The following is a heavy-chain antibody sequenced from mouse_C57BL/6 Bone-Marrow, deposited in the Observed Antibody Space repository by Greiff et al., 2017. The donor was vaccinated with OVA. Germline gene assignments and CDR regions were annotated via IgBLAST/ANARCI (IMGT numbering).Heavy chain of an antibody. V-gene: IGHV5-12*01. CDR3: ARRGTTVVVDY. D-gene: IGHD1-1*01. CDR2: ISNGGGST. J-gene: IGHJ2*01. CDR1: GFTFSDYY. Sequence: EVKLVESGGGLVQPGGSLKLSCAASGFTFSDYYMYWVRQTPEKRLEWVAYISNGGGSTYYPDTVKGRFTISRDNAKNTLYLQMSRLKSEDTAMYYCARRGTTVVVDYWGQGTTLTVSS.